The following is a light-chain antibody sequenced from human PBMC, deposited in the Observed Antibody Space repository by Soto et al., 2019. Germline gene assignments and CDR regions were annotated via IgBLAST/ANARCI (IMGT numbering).Light chain of an antibody. CDR2: DVS. J-gene: IGLJ1*01. CDR3: SSYTSSSTLWV. V-gene: IGLV2-14*01. CDR1: SSDVGGYNY. Sequence: QSVLTQPASVSGSPGQSITISCTGASSDVGGYNYVSWYQQHPGKAPKLMIYDVSNRPSGVSNRFSGSKSGNTASLTISGLQAEDEAYYYCSSYTSSSTLWVFGTGTKVTVL.